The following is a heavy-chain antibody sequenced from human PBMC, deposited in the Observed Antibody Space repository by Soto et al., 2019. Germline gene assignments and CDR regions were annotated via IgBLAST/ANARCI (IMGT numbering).Heavy chain of an antibody. D-gene: IGHD6-19*01. Sequence: EVQLLESGGGLVQPGGSLRLSCAASGFTFSSYAMSWVRQAPGKGLEWVSAISGSGGSTYYADSVKGRFTISRDNSKNTLYLQMNSLRAEDKAVDYCAKWTSSGYSSCWYDGEYFQHWGQGTLVTVSS. CDR1: GFTFSSYA. V-gene: IGHV3-23*01. CDR3: AKWTSSGYSSCWYDGEYFQH. CDR2: ISGSGGST. J-gene: IGHJ1*01.